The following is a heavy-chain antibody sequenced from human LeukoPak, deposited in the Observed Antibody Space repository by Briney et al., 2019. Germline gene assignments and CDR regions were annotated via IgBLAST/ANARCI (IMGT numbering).Heavy chain of an antibody. CDR2: MKFPDTT. CDR3: VRHGIEDPGRVLFDY. Sequence: SETLSLTCTVSGGSINTHYWSWVRQPPGKRLEWIAYMKFPDTTDYNPSLWSRVTISLDSSENQFSLKLTSVTTADTAIYYCVRHGIEDPGRVLFDYWGRGTLVTVSS. J-gene: IGHJ4*02. D-gene: IGHD1-26*01. CDR1: GGSINTHY. V-gene: IGHV4-59*08.